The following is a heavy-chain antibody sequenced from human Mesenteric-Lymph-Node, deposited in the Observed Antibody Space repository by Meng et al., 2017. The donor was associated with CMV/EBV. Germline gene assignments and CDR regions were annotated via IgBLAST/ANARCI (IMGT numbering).Heavy chain of an antibody. D-gene: IGHD3-16*01. CDR2: IKSKTDGGTT. V-gene: IGHV3-15*01. CDR3: AKEFTEEGY. CDR1: GFTFSNAW. J-gene: IGHJ4*02. Sequence: CAASGFTFSNAWMSWVRQAPGKGLEWVGRIKSKTDGGTTDYAAPVKGRFTISRDDSKNTLYLQMNSLRAEDTAVYYCAKEFTEEGYWGQGTLVTVSS.